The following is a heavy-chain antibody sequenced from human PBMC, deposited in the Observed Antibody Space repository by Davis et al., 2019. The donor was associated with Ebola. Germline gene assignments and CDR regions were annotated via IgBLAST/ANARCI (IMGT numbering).Heavy chain of an antibody. CDR2: IKQDGSEK. CDR1: GFSFSSYW. J-gene: IGHJ4*02. Sequence: GGSLRLSCAASGFSFSSYWMSWVRQAPGKWLEWVANIKQDGSEKYYVDSVEGRFTISRDNAKNTLYLQMDSLRAEDTAVYYCAPTTGWNYFDSWGQGTLVTVSS. V-gene: IGHV3-7*01. CDR3: APTTGWNYFDS. D-gene: IGHD4-17*01.